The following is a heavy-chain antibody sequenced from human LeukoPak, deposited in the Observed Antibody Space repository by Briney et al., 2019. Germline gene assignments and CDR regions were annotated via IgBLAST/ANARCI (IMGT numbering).Heavy chain of an antibody. D-gene: IGHD2/OR15-2a*01. CDR2: IGITSEYI. CDR3: ARGGKIAGYYYFYMDV. Sequence: GGSLRLSCAASGFTITAYAMSWVRQSPGKGLEWVSGIGITSEYIHYADSVKGRFTISRDNSKNTVYLEMSSLRAEDTAVYYCARGGKIAGYYYFYMDVWGKGTTVIVSS. V-gene: IGHV3-23*01. J-gene: IGHJ6*03. CDR1: GFTITAYA.